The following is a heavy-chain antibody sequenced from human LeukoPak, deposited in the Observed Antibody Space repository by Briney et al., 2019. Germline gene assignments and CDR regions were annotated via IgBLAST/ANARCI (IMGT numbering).Heavy chain of an antibody. J-gene: IGHJ4*02. CDR1: EYTFTNYY. Sequence: ASVKVSCKASEYTFTNYYMHWVRQAPGQGLEWMGGIIPIFGTANYAQKFQGRATITADESTSTAYMELSSLRSEDTAVYYCAREMPSKDSSGYVFDYWGQGTLVTVSS. V-gene: IGHV1-69*13. CDR2: IIPIFGTA. D-gene: IGHD3-22*01. CDR3: AREMPSKDSSGYVFDY.